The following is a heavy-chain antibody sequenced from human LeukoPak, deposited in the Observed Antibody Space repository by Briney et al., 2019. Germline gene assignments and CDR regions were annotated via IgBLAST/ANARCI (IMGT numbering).Heavy chain of an antibody. CDR3: AKHRRSSLVTAYFDS. D-gene: IGHD2-21*02. J-gene: IGHJ4*02. Sequence: PGGSLRLSCTASGFTFTTLAMSWVRQAPGKGLEWVSSISSRGDDTNYADSVKGRFTISRDNSKNTLYLQLNSLRVDDAAIYYCAKHRRSSLVTAYFDSWGQGTLVTVSS. CDR1: GFTFTTLA. V-gene: IGHV3-23*01. CDR2: ISSRGDDT.